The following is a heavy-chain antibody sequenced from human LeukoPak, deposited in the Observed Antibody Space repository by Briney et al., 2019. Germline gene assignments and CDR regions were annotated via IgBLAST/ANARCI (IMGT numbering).Heavy chain of an antibody. J-gene: IGHJ4*02. CDR1: GFTFSSYA. CDR3: AKDCHAIVGATGPYFDY. V-gene: IGHV3-23*01. D-gene: IGHD1-26*01. Sequence: GGSLRLSCAASGFTFSSYAMSWVRQAPGKGLEWVSAISGSGGSTYYADSVKGRFTISRDNSKNTLYLQMNSLRAEDTAVYYCAKDCHAIVGATGPYFDYWGQGTLVSVYS. CDR2: ISGSGGST.